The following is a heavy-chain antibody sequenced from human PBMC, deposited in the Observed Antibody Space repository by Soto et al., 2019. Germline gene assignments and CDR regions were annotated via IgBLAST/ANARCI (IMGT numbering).Heavy chain of an antibody. V-gene: IGHV1-18*01. CDR3: ARRRRRGYSGYDFRYWFDP. CDR1: GYTFTSYG. D-gene: IGHD5-12*01. Sequence: ASVKVSCKASGYTFTSYGISWVRQAPGQGLEWMGWISAYNGNTNYAQKLQGRVTMTTDTSTSTAYMELRSLRSDDTAVYYCARRRRRGYSGYDFRYWFDPWGQGTLVTVSS. CDR2: ISAYNGNT. J-gene: IGHJ5*02.